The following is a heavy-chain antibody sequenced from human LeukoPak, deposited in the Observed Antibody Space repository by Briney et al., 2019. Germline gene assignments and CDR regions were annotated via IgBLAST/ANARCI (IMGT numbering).Heavy chain of an antibody. CDR3: ATQYYGAFDY. D-gene: IGHD4-17*01. V-gene: IGHV1-24*01. Sequence: ASVKVSCKVYGYTLTELSMHWVRQAPGKGLEWMGGFDPEDGETIYAQKFQGRVTMTEDTSTDTAYMEVSSLRSEDTAVYYCATQYYGAFDYWGQGTLVTVSS. J-gene: IGHJ4*02. CDR2: FDPEDGET. CDR1: GYTLTELS.